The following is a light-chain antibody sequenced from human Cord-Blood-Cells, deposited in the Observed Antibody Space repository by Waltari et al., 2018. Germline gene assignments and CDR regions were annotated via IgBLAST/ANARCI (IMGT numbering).Light chain of an antibody. V-gene: IGKV3-20*01. CDR2: CAS. CDR1: QSVSSSY. J-gene: IGKJ4*01. CDR3: QQYGSAPGT. Sequence: EIVLPHSPATLSLCPGERATLSCSARQSVSSSYLAWYQQKPGQAPRLLIYCASNRATGIPDRFSGSGSGTDFTLTISRLEPEDFAVYYCQQYGSAPGTFGGGTKVEIK.